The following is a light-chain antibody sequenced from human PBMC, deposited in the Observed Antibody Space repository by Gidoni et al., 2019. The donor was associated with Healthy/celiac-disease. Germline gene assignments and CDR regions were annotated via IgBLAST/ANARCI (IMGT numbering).Light chain of an antibody. CDR1: SLRSYY. V-gene: IGLV3-19*01. Sequence: SSELTQDPDVSVALGQTVRITCQGDSLRSYYASWYQQKPGQAPVLVIYGKNNRPSGIPDRFSGSSSGNTASLTITGAQAEDEADYYCNSRDSSGNHPYVVFGGGTKLTVL. CDR3: NSRDSSGNHPYVV. J-gene: IGLJ2*01. CDR2: GKN.